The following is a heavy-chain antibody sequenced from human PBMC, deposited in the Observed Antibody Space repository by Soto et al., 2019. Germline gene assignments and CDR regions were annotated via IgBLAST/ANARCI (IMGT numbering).Heavy chain of an antibody. CDR1: GGSFSGYY. CDR2: INHSGST. Sequence: SETLSLTCAVYGGSFSGYYWSWIRQPPGKGLEWIGEINHSGSTNYNPSLKSRVTISVDTSKNQFSLKLSFVTAADTAVYYFARGPVVVPAASRSYYMDVWGKGTTVTVSS. CDR3: ARGPVVVPAASRSYYMDV. J-gene: IGHJ6*03. D-gene: IGHD2-2*01. V-gene: IGHV4-34*01.